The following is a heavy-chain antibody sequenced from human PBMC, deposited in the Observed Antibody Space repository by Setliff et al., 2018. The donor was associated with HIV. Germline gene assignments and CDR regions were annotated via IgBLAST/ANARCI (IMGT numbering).Heavy chain of an antibody. CDR3: ASSKRGRYYNFWSGLTFDY. J-gene: IGHJ4*02. Sequence: ASVKVSCKASGYTFTSYGISWVRQAPGQGLEWMGAIVPILGIANSAQKFQGRVTMTTDTSTSTAYMELRSLRSDDTAVYYCASSKRGRYYNFWSGLTFDYWGQGTLVTVSS. CDR2: IVPILGIA. D-gene: IGHD3-3*01. V-gene: IGHV1-18*01. CDR1: GYTFTSYG.